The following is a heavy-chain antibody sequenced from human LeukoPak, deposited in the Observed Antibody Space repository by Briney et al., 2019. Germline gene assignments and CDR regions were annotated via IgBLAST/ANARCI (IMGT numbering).Heavy chain of an antibody. V-gene: IGHV4-39*01. D-gene: IGHD6-19*01. CDR1: GGSISSTNCY. CDR2: IYYSGST. CDR3: ARHLYGSGLHRTDY. Sequence: SETLSLTCSVSGGSISSTNCYWGWIRQPPGKGLEWIGSIYYSGSTYYNPSLKSRVTISVDTSKNQFSLNLSSVTAADAAVYHCARHLYGSGLHRTDYWGQGSLVTVSS. J-gene: IGHJ4*02.